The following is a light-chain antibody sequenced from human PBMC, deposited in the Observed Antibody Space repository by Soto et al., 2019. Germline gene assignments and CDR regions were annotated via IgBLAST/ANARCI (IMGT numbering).Light chain of an antibody. Sequence: EIVLTQSPGTLSLSPGERATLSCRAGQNISSKSLAWYQQKPGQAPRLLIYDASTRAADIPDRFSGGGSGTDFTLTVNRLEPEDFAMYYCQQYDTSYFTFGPGTKVDFK. CDR1: QNISSKS. J-gene: IGKJ3*01. CDR2: DAS. V-gene: IGKV3-20*01. CDR3: QQYDTSYFT.